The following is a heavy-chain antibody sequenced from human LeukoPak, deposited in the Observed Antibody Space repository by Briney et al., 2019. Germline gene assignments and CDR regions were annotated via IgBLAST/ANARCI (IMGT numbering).Heavy chain of an antibody. V-gene: IGHV1-69*13. D-gene: IGHD3-22*01. Sequence: SVKVSCKASGGTFSSYAISWVRQAPGQGLEWMGGIIPIFGTANYAQKFQGRVTITADESTSTAYMELSSLRSEDTAVYYCARNINIRYDRRKDLDYGGQETLVTSPQ. J-gene: IGHJ4*02. CDR2: IIPIFGTA. CDR1: GGTFSSYA. CDR3: ARNINIRYDRRKDLDY.